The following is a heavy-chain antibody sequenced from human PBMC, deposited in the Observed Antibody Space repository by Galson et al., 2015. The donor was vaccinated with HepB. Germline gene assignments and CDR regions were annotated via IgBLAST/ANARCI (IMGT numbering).Heavy chain of an antibody. CDR3: ARVAASDYGDHAHFDY. CDR1: GFTFSDYY. J-gene: IGHJ4*02. D-gene: IGHD4-17*01. V-gene: IGHV3-11*06. CDR2: ISASGTNT. Sequence: SLRLSCAASGFTFSDYYMTWIRQAPGKGLEWLSYISASGTNTNYADSVKGRFTISRDNAKNSLYLQMNSLRAEDTAVFYCARVAASDYGDHAHFDYWGQGTLVTVSS.